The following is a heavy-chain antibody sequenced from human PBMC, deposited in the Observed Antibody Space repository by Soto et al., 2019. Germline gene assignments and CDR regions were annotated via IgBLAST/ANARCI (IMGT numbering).Heavy chain of an antibody. CDR2: IDSAGNSI. D-gene: IGHD4-17*01. CDR1: GFTFRTYS. Sequence: GGSLRLSCAASGFTFRTYSMNWVRQAPGKGLECVSSIDSAGNSISYTDSVKGRFTISRDNAKNSLYLKMTSLRAEDTAVYYCARDYGDYWGGRYFDLWGQGVLVTVSS. V-gene: IGHV3-21*01. CDR3: ARDYGDYWGGRYFDL. J-gene: IGHJ4*02.